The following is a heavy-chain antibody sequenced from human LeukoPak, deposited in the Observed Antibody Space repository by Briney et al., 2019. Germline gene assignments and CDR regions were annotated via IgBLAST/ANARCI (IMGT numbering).Heavy chain of an antibody. CDR3: ARGPKGAYSSSSDNWFDP. J-gene: IGHJ5*02. V-gene: IGHV1-18*01. D-gene: IGHD6-6*01. CDR1: GYTFTSYG. CDR2: ISAYNGNT. Sequence: ASVKVSCKASGYTFTSYGISWVRQAPGQGLEGMGWISAYNGNTNYAQKRQGRVTMTTDTSTSTAYMELRSLRSDDTAVYYCARGPKGAYSSSSDNWFDPWGQGTLVTVSS.